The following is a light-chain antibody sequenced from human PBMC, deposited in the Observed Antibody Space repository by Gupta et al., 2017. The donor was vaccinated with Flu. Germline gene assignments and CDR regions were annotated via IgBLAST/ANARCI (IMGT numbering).Light chain of an antibody. J-gene: IGLJ3*02. V-gene: IGLV3-19*01. CDR2: GKH. CDR1: SLTNYY. Sequence: SSELTQDPAVSVALGQTVRITCQGASLTNYYTTWYQQKPGQAPVLVMFGKHIRATGVSDRFSGSRSGDTSALTIAGAQARDEADDYCMSRDASGRHWVFGGGTKLTV. CDR3: MSRDASGRHWV.